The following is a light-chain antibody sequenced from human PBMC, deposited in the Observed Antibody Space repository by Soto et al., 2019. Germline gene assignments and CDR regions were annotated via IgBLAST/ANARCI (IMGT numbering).Light chain of an antibody. Sequence: QSALTQPPSASGSPGQSVTISCTGTSSDVGAYNYVSWYQQYPGKAPKLMIYEVNKRPSGVPDRFSGSKSGKTASLTVSGLQPEDEADSHCTSYAGSNIGVFGGGTKVTVL. J-gene: IGLJ3*02. CDR3: TSYAGSNIGV. CDR1: SSDVGAYNY. V-gene: IGLV2-8*01. CDR2: EVN.